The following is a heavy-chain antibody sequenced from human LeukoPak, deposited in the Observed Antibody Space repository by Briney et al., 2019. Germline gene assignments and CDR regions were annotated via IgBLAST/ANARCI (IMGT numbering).Heavy chain of an antibody. V-gene: IGHV1-69*05. CDR2: IIPIFGTA. D-gene: IGHD6-13*01. CDR1: GGTFSSYA. J-gene: IGHJ5*02. Sequence: ASVKVSCKASGGTFSSYAISWVRQAPGQGLEWMGGIIPIFGTANYAQKFQGRVTITTDESTSTAYMELSSLRSEDTAVYYCARETYSSHHWFDPWGQGTLVTVSS. CDR3: ARETYSSHHWFDP.